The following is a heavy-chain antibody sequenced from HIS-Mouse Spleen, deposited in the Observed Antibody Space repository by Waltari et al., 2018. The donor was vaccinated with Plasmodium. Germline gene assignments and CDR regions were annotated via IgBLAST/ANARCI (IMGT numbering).Heavy chain of an antibody. Sequence: QVQLQQWGAGLLKPSETLSLTCAVYGGSFSGYYWSWILQPPGKGLEWIGEIKHSGSTNYNPSLKSRVTISVDTSKNQFALKLSSVTAADTAVYYCARGQLGIDAFDIWGQGTMVTVSS. CDR1: GGSFSGYY. CDR3: ARGQLGIDAFDI. V-gene: IGHV4-34*01. CDR2: IKHSGST. J-gene: IGHJ3*02. D-gene: IGHD7-27*01.